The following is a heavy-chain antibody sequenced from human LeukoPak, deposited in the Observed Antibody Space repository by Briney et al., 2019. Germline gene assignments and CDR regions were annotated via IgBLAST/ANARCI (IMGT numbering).Heavy chain of an antibody. D-gene: IGHD3-22*01. J-gene: IGHJ4*02. CDR1: GYTFTSYY. CDR3: ARGGTNNYDSSGYYDY. V-gene: IGHV1-46*01. Sequence: ASVKVSCKASGYTFTSYYMHWVRQAPGQGLEWMGIINPSGGSTSYAQKFQGRVTMTRDTSTSTVYMELSSLRSEDTAVFYCARGGTNNYDSSGYYDYWGQGTLVTVSS. CDR2: INPSGGST.